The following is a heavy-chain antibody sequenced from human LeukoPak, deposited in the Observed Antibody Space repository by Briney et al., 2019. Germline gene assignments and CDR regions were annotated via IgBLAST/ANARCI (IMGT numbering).Heavy chain of an antibody. CDR3: ASLSTVTQGYFDS. J-gene: IGHJ4*02. D-gene: IGHD4-17*01. CDR1: GGSISSFY. Sequence: SETLSLTFTVSGGSISSFYWSWIRQPPGKGLEGIGYIYYTGSTNYNPSLKSRLTISVDASKNQFSLKLSSVTATDTAVYYCASLSTVTQGYFDSWGQGTLVTVSS. V-gene: IGHV4-59*08. CDR2: IYYTGST.